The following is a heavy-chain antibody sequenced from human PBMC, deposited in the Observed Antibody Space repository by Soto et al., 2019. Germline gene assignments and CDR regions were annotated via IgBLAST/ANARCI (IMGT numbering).Heavy chain of an antibody. Sequence: GASVKVSCKASGYSFTDYHIHWVRQAPGQGLEWLGRINPKSGGTSTAQKFQGWVTMTRDRSISTVYMELTRLRSDDTAVYFCARGHSTDCSNGVCSLFYNHEMDSWGQGTTVIVSS. CDR2: INPKSGGT. CDR3: ARGHSTDCSNGVCSLFYNHEMDS. J-gene: IGHJ6*02. V-gene: IGHV1-2*04. CDR1: GYSFTDYH. D-gene: IGHD2-8*01.